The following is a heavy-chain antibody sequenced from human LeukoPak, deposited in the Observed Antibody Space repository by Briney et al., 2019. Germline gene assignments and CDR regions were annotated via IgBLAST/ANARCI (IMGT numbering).Heavy chain of an antibody. Sequence: PGGSLRLSCAASGFTFSSYGMHWVRQAPGKGLEWVAVISYDGSNKYYADSVKGRFTISRDNSKNTLYLQMNSLRAEDTAVYYCARDLKQQLVPPGYWGQGTLVTVSS. J-gene: IGHJ4*02. V-gene: IGHV3-30*19. CDR2: ISYDGSNK. CDR1: GFTFSSYG. CDR3: ARDLKQQLVPPGY. D-gene: IGHD6-13*01.